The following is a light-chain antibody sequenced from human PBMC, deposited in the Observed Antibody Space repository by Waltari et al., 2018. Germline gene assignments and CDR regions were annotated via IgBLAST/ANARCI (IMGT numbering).Light chain of an antibody. CDR1: TPNLRATSY. Sequence: QSVLTPPSSVSGAPGQRVTIPRNGTTPNLRATSYVHWYQQIPGTVPRFLISGDSNRPSGVPDRFSASKSGTSASLAIADLHVEDEADYYCHSYDSSLSTWLFGGGTKLTVL. J-gene: IGLJ3*02. CDR2: GDS. V-gene: IGLV1-40*01. CDR3: HSYDSSLSTWL.